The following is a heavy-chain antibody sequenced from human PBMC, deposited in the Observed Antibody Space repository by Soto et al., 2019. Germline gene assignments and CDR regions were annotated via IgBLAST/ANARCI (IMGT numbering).Heavy chain of an antibody. J-gene: IGHJ3*02. Sequence: ASVKVSCKASGYTFTSYDINWVRQATGQGLEWMGWMNPNSGNTGYAQKFQGRVTMTRNTSISTAYMELSSLRSEDTAVYYCARPHEDYIWGSYRPGAFDIWGQGTMVTVSS. CDR2: MNPNSGNT. D-gene: IGHD3-16*02. V-gene: IGHV1-8*01. CDR1: GYTFTSYD. CDR3: ARPHEDYIWGSYRPGAFDI.